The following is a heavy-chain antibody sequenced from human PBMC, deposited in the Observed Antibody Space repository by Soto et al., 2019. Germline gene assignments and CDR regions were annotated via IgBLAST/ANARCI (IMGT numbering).Heavy chain of an antibody. V-gene: IGHV5-51*01. CDR2: INPADSDI. J-gene: IGHJ5*01. D-gene: IGHD3-22*01. CDR3: TRPQSSGWYDF. CDR1: GYSFITHW. Sequence: GESLKISCKGSGYSFITHWIAWVRQMPGEGLEWMGIINPADSDIRYSPSFQGQVTISVDKSINTAYLQWSSLKASDTATYYCTRPQSSGWYDFWGQGTLVTVS.